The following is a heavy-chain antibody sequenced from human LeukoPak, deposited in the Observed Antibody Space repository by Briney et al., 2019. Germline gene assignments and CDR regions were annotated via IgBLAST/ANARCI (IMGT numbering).Heavy chain of an antibody. CDR1: GGSFSGYY. D-gene: IGHD3-10*01. CDR2: INHSGST. Sequence: SETLSLTCAVYGGSFSGYYWSWVRQPPGKGLEWIGEINHSGSTNYNPSLTSRVTISVATSKNQFSLKLSSVTAADTAVYYCAVTMVRGVIKGGVFDYWGQGTLVTVSS. CDR3: AVTMVRGVIKGGVFDY. J-gene: IGHJ4*02. V-gene: IGHV4-34*01.